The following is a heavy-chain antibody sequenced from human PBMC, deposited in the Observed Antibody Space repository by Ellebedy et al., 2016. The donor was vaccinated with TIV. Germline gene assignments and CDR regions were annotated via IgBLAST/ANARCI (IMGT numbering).Heavy chain of an antibody. Sequence: SETLSLXXAVYGGSFSGYYWSWIRQPPGKGLEWIGEINHSGGTNYNPSLKSRVTVSGDTSKNQFSLKLSSVTAADTAVYYCARQRGGGDSFDYWGQGTLVTVSS. J-gene: IGHJ4*02. CDR2: INHSGGT. CDR1: GGSFSGYY. CDR3: ARQRGGGDSFDY. D-gene: IGHD2-21*02. V-gene: IGHV4-34*01.